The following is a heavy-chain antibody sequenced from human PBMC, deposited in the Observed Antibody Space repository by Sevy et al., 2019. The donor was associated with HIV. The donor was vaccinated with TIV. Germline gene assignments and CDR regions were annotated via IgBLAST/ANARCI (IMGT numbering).Heavy chain of an antibody. Sequence: GGSLRLSCTASGFTFSTYAMYWVRQAPGKGLEWVAVISYDGNNKDYADSVKGRFTVSRDNSKNTLYLQMNSLRAEDTAVYYCAKDPYNWNIFDSWGQGTLVTVSS. D-gene: IGHD1-20*01. V-gene: IGHV3-30*04. CDR1: GFTFSTYA. CDR3: AKDPYNWNIFDS. CDR2: ISYDGNNK. J-gene: IGHJ4*02.